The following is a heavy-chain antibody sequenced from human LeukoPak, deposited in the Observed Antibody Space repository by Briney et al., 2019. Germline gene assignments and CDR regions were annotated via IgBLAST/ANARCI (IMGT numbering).Heavy chain of an antibody. CDR2: IYYSGRI. J-gene: IGHJ4*02. Sequence: PSETLSLTCTVSGGSISSGGYYWSWIRQPPGKGLEWIGYIYYSGRINYNPSLKSRVTISVDTSKNQFSLRLSSVTAADTAVYYCARIYGSGSYVDYWGQGTLVTVSS. CDR3: ARIYGSGSYVDY. CDR1: GGSISSGGYY. D-gene: IGHD3-10*01. V-gene: IGHV4-61*08.